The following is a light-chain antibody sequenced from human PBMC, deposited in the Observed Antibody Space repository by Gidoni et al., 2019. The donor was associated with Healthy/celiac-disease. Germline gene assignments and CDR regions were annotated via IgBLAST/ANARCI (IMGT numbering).Light chain of an antibody. CDR2: YDS. CDR3: QVWDSSSDHRVV. V-gene: IGLV3-21*04. J-gene: IGLJ2*01. CDR1: NIGSKS. Sequence: SYVLTQPPSVSLAPGKTARITCGGNNIGSKSVHWYQQKPGQAPVLVIYYDSDRPSGIPERFSGSNSGNTATLTISRVEAGDEADYYCQVWDSSSDHRVVFGGGTKLTVL.